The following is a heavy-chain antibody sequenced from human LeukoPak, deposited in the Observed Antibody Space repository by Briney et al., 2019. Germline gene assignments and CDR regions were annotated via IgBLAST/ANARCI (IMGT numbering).Heavy chain of an antibody. J-gene: IGHJ4*02. Sequence: ASVKVSCKASGYTFTSFGISWVRQAPGQGLEWMGRIIPILGIANYAQKFQGRVTITADKSTSTAYMELSSLRSEDTAVYYCARDRYSIVGATNPYYFDYWGQGTLVTVSS. CDR3: ARDRYSIVGATNPYYFDY. CDR2: IIPILGIA. CDR1: GYTFTSFG. V-gene: IGHV1-69*04. D-gene: IGHD1-26*01.